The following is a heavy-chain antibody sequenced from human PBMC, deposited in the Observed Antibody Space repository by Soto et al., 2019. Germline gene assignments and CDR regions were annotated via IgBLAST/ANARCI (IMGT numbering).Heavy chain of an antibody. V-gene: IGHV3-48*02. J-gene: IGHJ5*02. D-gene: IGHD6-19*01. CDR1: GFTFSSYS. Sequence: GGSLRLSCAASGFTFSSYSMNWVRQAPGKGLEWISYISSHSSTLYYADSVKGRFTISRDNAGKSLYLQMNSLRDEDTAVYYCVRDGSGNLYLNWFDHWGQGTLVTVSS. CDR3: VRDGSGNLYLNWFDH. CDR2: ISSHSSTL.